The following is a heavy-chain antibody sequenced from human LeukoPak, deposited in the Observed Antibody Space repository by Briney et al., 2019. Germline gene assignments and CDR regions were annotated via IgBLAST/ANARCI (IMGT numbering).Heavy chain of an antibody. CDR2: IIPIFGTA. CDR1: GGTFSSYA. D-gene: IGHD4-17*01. Sequence: SVTVSCTASGGTFSSYAISWVRQAPGQGLEWMGGIIPIFGTANYAQKFQGRVTITADESTSTAYMELSSLRSEDTAVYYCATSRNKYGDYAWFDPWGQGTLVTVSS. J-gene: IGHJ5*02. V-gene: IGHV1-69*13. CDR3: ATSRNKYGDYAWFDP.